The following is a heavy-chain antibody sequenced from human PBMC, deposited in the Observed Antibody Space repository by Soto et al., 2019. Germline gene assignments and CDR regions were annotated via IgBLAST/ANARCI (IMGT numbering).Heavy chain of an antibody. Sequence: SETLSLTCAVYGGSFSGYYWSWIRQHPGKGLEWIGYIYYSGSTYYNPSLKSRVTISMDTSKNQISLNLTSVTAADTAMFYCAGNIGTYFTGLDYWGQGTRVTVSS. V-gene: IGHV4-34*01. CDR1: GGSFSGYY. CDR3: AGNIGTYFTGLDY. D-gene: IGHD1-26*01. J-gene: IGHJ4*02. CDR2: IYYSGST.